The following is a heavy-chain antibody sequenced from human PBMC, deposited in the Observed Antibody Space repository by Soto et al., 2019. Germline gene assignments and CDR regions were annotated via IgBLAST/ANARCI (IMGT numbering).Heavy chain of an antibody. CDR3: AKSHTYFDILTAYDC. J-gene: IGHJ4*02. CDR1: GFTFSRHA. Sequence: GGSLRLSCAASGFTFSRHAMSWVRQAPGKGLEWVSAISGSSDTTYYADSVKGRFTISRDNSKNTLSLQMSSLRVEDTAIYYCAKSHTYFDILTAYDCWGQGALVTVSS. D-gene: IGHD3-9*01. CDR2: ISGSSDTT. V-gene: IGHV3-23*01.